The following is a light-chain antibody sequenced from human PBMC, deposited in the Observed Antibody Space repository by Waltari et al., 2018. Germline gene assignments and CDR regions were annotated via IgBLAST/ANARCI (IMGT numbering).Light chain of an antibody. J-gene: IGKJ2*01. Sequence: SCMARQTVRTFLAWYQQEPGQAPRLLIFDASSRATGIPAKFRGSGSGTDFTLTVSNLEPEDFAVYYCQQRSNWPYTFGQGTRVDIK. CDR2: DAS. CDR3: QQRSNWPYT. V-gene: IGKV3-11*01. CDR1: QTVRTF.